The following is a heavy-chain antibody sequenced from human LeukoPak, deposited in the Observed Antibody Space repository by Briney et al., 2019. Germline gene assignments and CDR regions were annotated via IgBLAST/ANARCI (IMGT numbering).Heavy chain of an antibody. V-gene: IGHV3-74*01. CDR1: GFTFSSYW. Sequence: GGSLRLSCAASGFTFSSYWMHWVRQAPGKGLVWVSRINSDGNSTSYADSVKGRFTISRDNAKNTLYLQMNSLRAEDTAVYYFARDDAGYSYDPRGWFDPWGQGTLVTVSS. CDR3: ARDDAGYSYDPRGWFDP. D-gene: IGHD5-18*01. CDR2: INSDGNST. J-gene: IGHJ5*02.